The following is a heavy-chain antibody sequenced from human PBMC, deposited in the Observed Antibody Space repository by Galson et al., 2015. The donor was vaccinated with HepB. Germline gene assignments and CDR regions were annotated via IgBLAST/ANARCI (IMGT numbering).Heavy chain of an antibody. D-gene: IGHD3-16*01. J-gene: IGHJ3*02. V-gene: IGHV3-33*01. CDR1: GFTFRSYG. Sequence: SLGLYCVAYGFTFRSYGMHWARQAPGKGLGRGAVIWDDGSNKYYADSVKGRFTISRDNSKNTLYLQMNSLRTEDTAVYYCARRGGGGRAFDIWGQGTMVTVSS. CDR2: IWDDGSNK. CDR3: ARRGGGGRAFDI.